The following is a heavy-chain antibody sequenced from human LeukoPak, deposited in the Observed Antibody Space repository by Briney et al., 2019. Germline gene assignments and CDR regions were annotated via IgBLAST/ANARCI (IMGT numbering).Heavy chain of an antibody. CDR3: VSAYGGLLDY. CDR1: GFTFSTYE. V-gene: IGHV3-48*03. CDR2: ISGSGTTI. D-gene: IGHD3-16*01. Sequence: GGSLRLSCAASGFTFSTYEMNWVRQVPGKGLEWVSHISGSGTTIYYADSVKGRFAISRDNTKNSMYLQMNSLRAEDTAVYYCVSAYGGLLDYWGQGTLVTVSS. J-gene: IGHJ4*02.